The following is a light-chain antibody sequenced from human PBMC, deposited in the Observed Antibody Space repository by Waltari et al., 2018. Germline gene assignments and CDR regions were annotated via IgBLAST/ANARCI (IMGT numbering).Light chain of an antibody. V-gene: IGKV2-28*01. CDR1: QSLLHSNGYNY. Sequence: DIVMTQSPLSLPVTPGAPASISCRSSQSLLHSNGYNYLDWYVQKPGQSPQLLIYLGSNRASGVPDRFSGSGLGTDFTLKISRVEAEDAGVYYCMQALQTPLTFGGGTKVEIK. J-gene: IGKJ4*01. CDR2: LGS. CDR3: MQALQTPLT.